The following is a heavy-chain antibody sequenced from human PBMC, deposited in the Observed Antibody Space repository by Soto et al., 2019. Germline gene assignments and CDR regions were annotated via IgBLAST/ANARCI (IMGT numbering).Heavy chain of an antibody. Sequence: SVKVSCKASGGTFSSYAISWVRQAPGQGLEWMGGIIPIFGTANYAQKFQGRVTITADGSTSTAYMELSSLRSEDTAVYYCARVRYDYYDSSGYTTFGMDVWGQGTTVTVSS. CDR1: GGTFSSYA. D-gene: IGHD3-22*01. CDR3: ARVRYDYYDSSGYTTFGMDV. V-gene: IGHV1-69*13. J-gene: IGHJ6*02. CDR2: IIPIFGTA.